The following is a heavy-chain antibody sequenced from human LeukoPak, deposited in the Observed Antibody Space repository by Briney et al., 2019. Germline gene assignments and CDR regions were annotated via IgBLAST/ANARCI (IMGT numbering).Heavy chain of an antibody. D-gene: IGHD6-25*01. J-gene: IGHJ4*02. CDR3: ARRGYSEFDY. V-gene: IGHV4-39*01. CDR2: IYYSGST. Sequence: SQTLSLTCTVSGGSISSSSYYWGWIRQPPGKGLEWIGSIYYSGSTYYNPSLTSRVTISVDTSKNQFSLKLSSVTAADTAVYYCARRGYSEFDYWGQGTLVTVSS. CDR1: GGSISSSSYY.